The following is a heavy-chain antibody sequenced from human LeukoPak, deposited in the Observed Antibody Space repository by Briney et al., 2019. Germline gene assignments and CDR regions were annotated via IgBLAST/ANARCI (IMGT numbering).Heavy chain of an antibody. V-gene: IGHV3-53*01. J-gene: IGHJ4*02. CDR2: IYSGGKT. CDR1: GFTVSSNY. CDR3: ARLYSWNYFDY. Sequence: GGSLRLSCVASGFTVSSNYMNWVRLAPGKGLEWVSVIYSGGKTYYADSVKGRFTISRDNSKNTLYLHMNRLRAEDTAVYYCARLYSWNYFDYWGQGTLVTVSS. D-gene: IGHD1-26*01.